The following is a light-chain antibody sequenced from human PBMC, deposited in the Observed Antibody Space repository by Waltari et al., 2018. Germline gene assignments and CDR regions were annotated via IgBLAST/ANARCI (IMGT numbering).Light chain of an antibody. CDR2: DND. CDR3: GTWDTSLSARV. V-gene: IGLV1-51*01. Sequence: QSVLTQPPSVSAAPGQEVTIPCSGSTSNIGKNHFAWYQQLPGTAPKLLIDDNDKRPSGIPDRFSGSKSDTSATLGITGLQTGDEADYYCGTWDTSLSARVFGDGTKLTVL. CDR1: TSNIGKNH. J-gene: IGLJ2*01.